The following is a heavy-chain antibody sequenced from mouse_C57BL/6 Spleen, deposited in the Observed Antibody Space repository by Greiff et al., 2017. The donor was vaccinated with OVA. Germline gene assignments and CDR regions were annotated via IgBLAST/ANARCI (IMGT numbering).Heavy chain of an antibody. V-gene: IGHV1-82*01. D-gene: IGHD3-3*01. Sequence: VKPGASVKISCKASGYAFSSSWMNWVKQRPGKGLEWIGRIYPGDGDTNYNGKFKGKATLTADKSSSTAYMQLSSLTSEDSAVYFCAREGLRYAMDYWGQGTSVTVSS. CDR3: AREGLRYAMDY. J-gene: IGHJ4*01. CDR1: GYAFSSSW. CDR2: IYPGDGDT.